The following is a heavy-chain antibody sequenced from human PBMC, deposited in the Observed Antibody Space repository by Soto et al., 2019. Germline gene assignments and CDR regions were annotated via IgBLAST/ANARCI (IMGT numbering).Heavy chain of an antibody. D-gene: IGHD3-3*01. CDR3: AITLGRITIFGVVIIQLDY. V-gene: IGHV1-69*13. J-gene: IGHJ4*02. CDR1: GGTFSSYA. Sequence: ASVKVSCKASGGTFSSYAISWVRQAPGQGLEWMGGIIPIFGTANYAQKFQGRVTITADESTSTAYMELSSLRSEDTAVYYCAITLGRITIFGVVIIQLDYWGQGTLVTVSS. CDR2: IIPIFGTA.